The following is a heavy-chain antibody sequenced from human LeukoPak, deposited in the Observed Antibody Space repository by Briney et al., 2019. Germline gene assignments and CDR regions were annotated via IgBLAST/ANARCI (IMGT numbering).Heavy chain of an antibody. CDR3: AKSYDTSGYLYFDF. Sequence: GGSLRLSCAASGFTSSRHAMTWVRQAPGKGLEWVSAISGAGGSTYYSDSVKGRFTISRDNSKNTLFLQMNSLRAEDTALYYCAKSYDTSGYLYFDFWAQGTLVTVSS. J-gene: IGHJ4*02. CDR2: ISGAGGST. D-gene: IGHD3-22*01. V-gene: IGHV3-23*01. CDR1: GFTSSRHA.